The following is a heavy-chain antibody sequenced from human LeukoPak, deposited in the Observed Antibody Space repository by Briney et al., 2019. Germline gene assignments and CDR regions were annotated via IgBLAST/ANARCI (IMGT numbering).Heavy chain of an antibody. V-gene: IGHV4-30-2*01. CDR1: GGSISSGGHS. CDR3: ASRDCSSTSCYNSHYGMDV. Sequence: SETLSLTCAVSGGSISSGGHSWSWIRQPPGKGLEWIGYIYHSGSTYYNPSLKSRVTISVDRSKNQFSLKLSSVTAADTAVYYCASRDCSSTSCYNSHYGMDVWGQGTTVTVSS. CDR2: IYHSGST. D-gene: IGHD2-2*02. J-gene: IGHJ6*02.